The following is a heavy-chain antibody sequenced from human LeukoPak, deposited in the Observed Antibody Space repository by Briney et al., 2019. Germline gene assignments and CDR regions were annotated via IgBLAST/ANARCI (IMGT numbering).Heavy chain of an antibody. CDR1: GGSISSYY. Sequence: SETLSLTCTVSGGSISSYYWSWIRQPPGKGLEWIGYIYYSGSTNYNPSLKSRVTISVDTSKNQFSLKLSSVTAADTAVYYCASTISGAYYWYFDLWGRGTLVTVSS. J-gene: IGHJ2*01. D-gene: IGHD1-26*01. V-gene: IGHV4-59*01. CDR3: ASTISGAYYWYFDL. CDR2: IYYSGST.